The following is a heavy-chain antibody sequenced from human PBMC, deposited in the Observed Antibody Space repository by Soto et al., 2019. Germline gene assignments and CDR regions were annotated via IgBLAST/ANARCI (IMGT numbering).Heavy chain of an antibody. Sequence: QVQLVQSGAEVQKPGSSVKVSCKASEGTFSSYAISWVRQAPGQGLEWMGGIIPIFGTANYAQKFQGRVTITADESTSTAYMELSSLRSEDTAVYYCARTDYDSSGYYPTPFDYWGQGTLVTVSS. D-gene: IGHD3-22*01. CDR2: IIPIFGTA. J-gene: IGHJ4*02. CDR3: ARTDYDSSGYYPTPFDY. CDR1: EGTFSSYA. V-gene: IGHV1-69*01.